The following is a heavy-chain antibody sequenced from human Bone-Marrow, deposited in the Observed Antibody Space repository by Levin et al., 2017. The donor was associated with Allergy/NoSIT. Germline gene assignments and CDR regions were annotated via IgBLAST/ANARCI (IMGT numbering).Heavy chain of an antibody. CDR3: AKDLGLRHNDWLFYFDY. J-gene: IGHJ4*02. V-gene: IGHV3-30*18. CDR2: ISSDGRNT. Sequence: GGSLRLSCAASGFTLSDYGMHWVRQSPGKGLEWLGVISSDGRNTYYADSMKGRFTISRDTSKNTLYLQMNSLRADDTAVYYCAKDLGLRHNDWLFYFDYWGQGILLTVSS. CDR1: GFTLSDYG. D-gene: IGHD3-9*01.